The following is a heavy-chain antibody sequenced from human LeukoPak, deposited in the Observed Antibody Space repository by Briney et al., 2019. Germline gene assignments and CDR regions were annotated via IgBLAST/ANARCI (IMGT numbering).Heavy chain of an antibody. Sequence: SETLSLTCAVYGGSFSGYYWSWIRQPPGKGLEWIGEINHSGSTNYNPSLKSRVTISVDTSKNQFSLKLSSVPAADTAVYYCARGDGAVADYYYYYGMDVWAKGPRSPSP. D-gene: IGHD6-19*01. CDR3: ARGDGAVADYYYYYGMDV. V-gene: IGHV4-34*01. CDR1: GGSFSGYY. CDR2: INHSGST. J-gene: IGHJ6*02.